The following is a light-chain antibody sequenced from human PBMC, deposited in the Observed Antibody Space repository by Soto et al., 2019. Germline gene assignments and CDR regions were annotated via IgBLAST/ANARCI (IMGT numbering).Light chain of an antibody. CDR2: EAS. CDR1: QDISDF. CDR3: QQYDYVPYT. Sequence: DIQMTQSPSSLSASVGDRVTITCQASQDISDFLNWYHQKPGKAPTLLIYEASNLELGVPSRFSGSGSGRHFAFTITSVQPEDFGTYYCQQYDYVPYTFGQGTKVQIK. J-gene: IGKJ2*01. V-gene: IGKV1-33*01.